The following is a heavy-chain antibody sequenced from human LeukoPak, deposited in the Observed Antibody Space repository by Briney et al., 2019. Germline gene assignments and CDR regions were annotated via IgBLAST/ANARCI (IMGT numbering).Heavy chain of an antibody. CDR2: ISRSSSYI. Sequence: PGGSLRLSCAASGFTFSSYSMNWVRQAPGKGLEWVSSISRSSSYIYYADSVKGRFTISRDNAKNSLYLQMNSLRAEDTAVYYCARAEVGDTIFGVVITAYYFDYWGQGTLVTVSS. CDR3: ARAEVGDTIFGVVITAYYFDY. D-gene: IGHD3-3*01. V-gene: IGHV3-21*01. CDR1: GFTFSSYS. J-gene: IGHJ4*02.